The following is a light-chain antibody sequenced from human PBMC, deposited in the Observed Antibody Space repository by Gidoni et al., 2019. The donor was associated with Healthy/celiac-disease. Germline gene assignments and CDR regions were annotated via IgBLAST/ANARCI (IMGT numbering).Light chain of an antibody. J-gene: IGKJ1*01. CDR1: QSVGSY. CDR2: DAS. Sequence: EIVLTQSPATLSLSPGERATLSCRASQSVGSYLAWYQQKPGQAPRLLIYDASNRATGIPARFSGSGSGTDFTLTISSLEPEDFAVYYCQQRSNWPPETFXQXTKVEIK. CDR3: QQRSNWPPET. V-gene: IGKV3-11*01.